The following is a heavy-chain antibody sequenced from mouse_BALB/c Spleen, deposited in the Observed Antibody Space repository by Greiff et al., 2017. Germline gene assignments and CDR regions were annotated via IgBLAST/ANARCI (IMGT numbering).Heavy chain of an antibody. V-gene: IGHV4-1*02. Sequence: EVQLVESGGGLVQPGGSLTLSCAASGFDFSSYWMSWVRQAPGKGLEWIGEINPDSSTINYTPSLKDKFIISRDNAKNTLYLQMIKVRSEDTALYYCARRPNYGAMDYWGQGTAVTVSS. CDR2: INPDSSTI. D-gene: IGHD1-1*01. CDR1: GFDFSSYW. J-gene: IGHJ4*01. CDR3: ARRPNYGAMDY.